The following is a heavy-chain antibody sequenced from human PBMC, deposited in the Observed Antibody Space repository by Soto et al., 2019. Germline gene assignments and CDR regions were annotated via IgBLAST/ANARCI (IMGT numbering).Heavy chain of an antibody. CDR3: AKWVKDYDILTGYYGYDDY. Sequence: GGSLRLSCAASGFTFSSYAMSWVRQAPGKGLEWVSAISGSGGSTYYADSVKGRFTISRDNSKNTLYLQMNSLRAEDTAVYYCAKWVKDYDILTGYYGYDDYWGQGTLVTVSS. CDR2: ISGSGGST. V-gene: IGHV3-23*01. J-gene: IGHJ4*02. CDR1: GFTFSSYA. D-gene: IGHD3-9*01.